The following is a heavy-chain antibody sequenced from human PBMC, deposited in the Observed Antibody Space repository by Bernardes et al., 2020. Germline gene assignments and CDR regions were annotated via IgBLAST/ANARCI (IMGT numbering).Heavy chain of an antibody. CDR1: GFTFSSYA. CDR2: ISGSGGST. J-gene: IGHJ4*02. CDR3: AKDTDFQYSTGYFDY. V-gene: IGHV3-23*01. D-gene: IGHD2-15*01. Sequence: GGSLRLSCAASGFTFSSYAMSWVRQAPGKGLEWVSAISGSGGSTYYADSVKGRFTISRDNSKNTLYLQMNSLRAEDTAVYYCAKDTDFQYSTGYFDYWGQGTLVTVSS.